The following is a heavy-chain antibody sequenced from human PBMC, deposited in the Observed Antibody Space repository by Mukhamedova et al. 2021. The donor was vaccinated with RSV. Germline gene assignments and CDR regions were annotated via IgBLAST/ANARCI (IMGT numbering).Heavy chain of an antibody. CDR2: ISFDDVYK. Sequence: GLEWLAVISFDDVYKNYADSVRGRFTISRDYPKNTLYLQMNSLRTEDTAVYYCARDFYSSGRNQGPDYWGQGTLVTVSS. J-gene: IGHJ4*02. V-gene: IGHV3-30-3*01. D-gene: IGHD2/OR15-2a*01. CDR3: ARDFYSSGRNQGPDY.